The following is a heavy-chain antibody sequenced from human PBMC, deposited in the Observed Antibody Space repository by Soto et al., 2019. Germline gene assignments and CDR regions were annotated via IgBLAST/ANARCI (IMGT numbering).Heavy chain of an antibody. V-gene: IGHV4-59*01. CDR3: ARDRVVINPRHYYYYGMDV. D-gene: IGHD3-22*01. Sequence: PSETLSFTCTVSGGSISSYYWSWIWQPPGKGLEWIGYIYYSGSTNYNPSLKSRVTISVDTSKNQFSLKLSSVTAADTAVYYCARDRVVINPRHYYYYGMDVWGQGTTVTVSS. J-gene: IGHJ6*02. CDR2: IYYSGST. CDR1: GGSISSYY.